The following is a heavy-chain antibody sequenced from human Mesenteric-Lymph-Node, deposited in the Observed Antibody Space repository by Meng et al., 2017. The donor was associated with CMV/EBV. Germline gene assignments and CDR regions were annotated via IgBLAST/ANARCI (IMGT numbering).Heavy chain of an antibody. V-gene: IGHV3-33*08. CDR1: GGSISSYY. J-gene: IGHJ6*02. CDR3: ARDPRVYQYYGMDV. CDR2: IWYDGSNK. Sequence: LSLTCTVSGGSISSYYWTWIRQPPGKGLEWVAVIWYDGSNKYYADSVKGRFTISRDNSKNTLYLQMNSLRAEDTAVYYCARDPRVYQYYGMDVWGQGTAVTVSS.